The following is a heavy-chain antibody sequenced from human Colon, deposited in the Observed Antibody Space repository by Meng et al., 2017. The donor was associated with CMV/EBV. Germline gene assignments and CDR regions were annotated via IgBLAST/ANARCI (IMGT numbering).Heavy chain of an antibody. CDR1: GFTFSDSY. Sequence: GGSLRLSCAASGFTFSDSYMSWIRQAPGQGREWVSYISSSGSTIYYADSVKGRFTISRDNAKNSLYLQMNSLRAEYTAVYYYARDQSSSASCWGCYGMDVWGQETTVTVSS. CDR3: ARDQSSSASCWGCYGMDV. V-gene: IGHV3-11*04. CDR2: ISSSGSTI. J-gene: IGHJ6*02. D-gene: IGHD2-2*01.